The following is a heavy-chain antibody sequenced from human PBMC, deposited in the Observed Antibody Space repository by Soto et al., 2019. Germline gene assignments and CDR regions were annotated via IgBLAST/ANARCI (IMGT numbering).Heavy chain of an antibody. V-gene: IGHV3-48*01. CDR1: GFTFSDYS. J-gene: IGHJ4*02. D-gene: IGHD4-17*01. CDR2: ISSICNTV. CDR3: ASASRTAVTAY. Sequence: EVQLVEAGGGLVQPGGSLRLSCAASGFTFSDYSMNWVRQAPGKGLEWVSYISSICNTVYYADSVKGRFSISSDNAKNALFLQMNSLRAEDTALYYCASASRTAVTAYWGQGTLVTVSS.